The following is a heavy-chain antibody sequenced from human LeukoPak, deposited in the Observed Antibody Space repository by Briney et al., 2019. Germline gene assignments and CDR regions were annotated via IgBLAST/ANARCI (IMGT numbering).Heavy chain of an antibody. V-gene: IGHV4-59*01. D-gene: IGHD3-22*01. CDR3: ARVLYDSGGYPSAFDI. CDR2: VYYSGGT. CDR1: GRYSSSYY. Sequence: KPSETLSLTCAVYGRYSSSYYWSWVRQPPGKGLEWIGHVYYSGGTNYNPSLGSRATISVDTSKNQFSLKLTSVTAADTAVYYCARVLYDSGGYPSAFDIWGQGTMVTVSS. J-gene: IGHJ3*02.